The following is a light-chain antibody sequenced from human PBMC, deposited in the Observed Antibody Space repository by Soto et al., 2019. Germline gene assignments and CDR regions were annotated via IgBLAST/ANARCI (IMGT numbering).Light chain of an antibody. V-gene: IGKV3-15*01. CDR3: LQHNSHPLT. Sequence: EIVLTQSPATLSVSPGERATLSCRASQRLSSNLAWYQQKPGQAPRLLIYGVSTRATGVPSRFSGSGSGTEFTLTISSLQPEDFATYYCLQHNSHPLTFGGGTKVDIK. CDR1: QRLSSN. CDR2: GVS. J-gene: IGKJ4*01.